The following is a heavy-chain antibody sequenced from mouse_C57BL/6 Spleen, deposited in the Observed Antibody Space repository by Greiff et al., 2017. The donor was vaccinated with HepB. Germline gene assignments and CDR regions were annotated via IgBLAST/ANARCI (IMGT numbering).Heavy chain of an antibody. V-gene: IGHV1-80*01. J-gene: IGHJ4*01. CDR3: ARVRRGGYYAMDY. D-gene: IGHD2-14*01. CDR2: IYPGDGDT. CDR1: GYAFSSYW. Sequence: VQLQQSGAELVKPGASVKISCKASGYAFSSYWMNWVKQRPGKGLEWIGQIYPGDGDTNYNGKFKGKATLTADKSSSTAYMQLSSLTSEDSAVYFCARVRRGGYYAMDYWGQGTSVTVSS.